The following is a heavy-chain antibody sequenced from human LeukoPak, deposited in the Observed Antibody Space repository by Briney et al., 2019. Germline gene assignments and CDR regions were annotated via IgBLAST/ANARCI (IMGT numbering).Heavy chain of an antibody. CDR1: GYTFTSYG. Sequence: ASVKVSCKASGYTFTSYGISWVRQAPGQGLEWMGWLSAYNGNTNYAQKLQGRVTMTTDTSTSTAYMELRSLRSDDTAVYYCARVRIVVVVAAKYYFDYWGQGTLVSVSS. V-gene: IGHV1-18*01. J-gene: IGHJ4*02. CDR3: ARVRIVVVVAAKYYFDY. CDR2: LSAYNGNT. D-gene: IGHD2-15*01.